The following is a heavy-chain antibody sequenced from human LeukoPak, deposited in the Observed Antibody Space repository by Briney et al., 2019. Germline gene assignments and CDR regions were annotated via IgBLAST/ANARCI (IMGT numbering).Heavy chain of an antibody. J-gene: IGHJ4*02. Sequence: GGSLRLSCAASGFTFSSYWMSWVRQAPGKGLEWVANIKQDGSEKYYVDSVKGRFTISRDNAKNLLYLQMNSLRAEDTAVYYCARVSEAYYYDSSGCIDYWGQGTLVTVSS. D-gene: IGHD3-22*01. CDR3: ARVSEAYYYDSSGCIDY. V-gene: IGHV3-7*04. CDR2: IKQDGSEK. CDR1: GFTFSSYW.